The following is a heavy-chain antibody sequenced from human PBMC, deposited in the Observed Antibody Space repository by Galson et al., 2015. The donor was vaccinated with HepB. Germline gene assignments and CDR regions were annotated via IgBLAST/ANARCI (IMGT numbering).Heavy chain of an antibody. CDR3: SRDGDYYDSSGYYDHWYFDL. J-gene: IGHJ2*01. D-gene: IGHD3-22*01. CDR2: IRTKAYGGTT. CDR1: GFTFGDYA. V-gene: IGHV3-49*03. Sequence: SLRLSCAASGFTFGDYAMSWFRQAPGKGLEWVGFIRTKAYGGTTEYAASVKGRFTISRDDSKSIAYLQMNSLKTEDTAVYYCSRDGDYYDSSGYYDHWYFDLWGRGTLVTVSS.